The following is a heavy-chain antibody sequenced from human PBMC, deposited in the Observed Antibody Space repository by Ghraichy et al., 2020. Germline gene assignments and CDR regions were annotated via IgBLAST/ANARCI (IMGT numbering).Heavy chain of an antibody. Sequence: LSLTCAVSGGSISSGGYSWSWIRQPPGKGLEWIGYIYHSGSTYYNPSLKSRVTISVDRSKNQFSLKLSSVTAADAAVYYCARVKRSGSYPNWFDPWGQGTLVTVSS. CDR1: GGSISSGGYS. CDR3: ARVKRSGSYPNWFDP. J-gene: IGHJ5*02. CDR2: IYHSGST. V-gene: IGHV4-30-2*01. D-gene: IGHD3-16*02.